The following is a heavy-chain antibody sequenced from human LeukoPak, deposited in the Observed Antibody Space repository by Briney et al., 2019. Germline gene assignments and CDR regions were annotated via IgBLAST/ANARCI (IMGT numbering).Heavy chain of an antibody. J-gene: IGHJ6*03. CDR1: LGTFSSYA. CDR3: ARDRWVIVPAAIGDYYYYPYMDV. V-gene: IGHV1-69*01. CDR2: IIPIFGTA. Sequence: SVKVSCEASLGTFSSYAISRVRQAPGQGLEWMGGIIPIFGTANYAQKFQGRVTITADESTSTAYMELCSLRSEDTAVYYCARDRWVIVPAAIGDYYYYPYMDVWGKGTTVTVSS. D-gene: IGHD2-2*02.